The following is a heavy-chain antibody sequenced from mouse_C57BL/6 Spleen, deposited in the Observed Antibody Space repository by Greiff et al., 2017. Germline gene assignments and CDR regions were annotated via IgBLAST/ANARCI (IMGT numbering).Heavy chain of an antibody. D-gene: IGHD1-1*01. V-gene: IGHV5-4*03. CDR3: ASYGSLFAY. J-gene: IGHJ3*01. CDR1: GFTFSSYA. CDR2: ISDGGSYT. Sequence: EVKLVESGGGLVKPGGSLKLSCAASGFTFSSYAMSWVRQTPEKRLEWVATISDGGSYTYYPDNVKGRFTISRDNAKNNLYLQMSHLKSEDTAMYYCASYGSLFAYWGQGTLVTVSA.